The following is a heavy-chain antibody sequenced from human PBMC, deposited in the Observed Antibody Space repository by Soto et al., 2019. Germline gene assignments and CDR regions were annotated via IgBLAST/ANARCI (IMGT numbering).Heavy chain of an antibody. J-gene: IGHJ5*02. V-gene: IGHV4-30-4*01. CDR1: GGSISSGDYY. CDR3: ARAPLYYYDSSGYFRFDP. Sequence: QVQLQESGPGLVKPSQTLSLTCTVSGGSISSGDYYWSWIRQRPGKGREGIGYIYDSGSNYYNPSLKSRVTISVDTSKNQFSLKLSSVTAADTAVYYCARAPLYYYDSSGYFRFDPWGQGTLVTVSS. D-gene: IGHD3-22*01. CDR2: IYDSGSN.